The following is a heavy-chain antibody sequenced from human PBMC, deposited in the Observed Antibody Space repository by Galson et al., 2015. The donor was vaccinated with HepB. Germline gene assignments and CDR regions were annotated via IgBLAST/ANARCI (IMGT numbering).Heavy chain of an antibody. D-gene: IGHD3-10*01. J-gene: IGHJ6*02. CDR2: IYYSGST. CDR1: GDSVSSVSYS. CDR3: ARDRDRGVNGMYV. Sequence: EPPSLTCTVSGDSVSSVSYSWTWIRQRPGKGLEWIGNIYYSGSTNYNPSLKSRVSISVDTSKNQFFLRVRFVTDSDPAVYYCARDRDRGVNGMYVWGLGTPVTVSS. V-gene: IGHV4-61*01.